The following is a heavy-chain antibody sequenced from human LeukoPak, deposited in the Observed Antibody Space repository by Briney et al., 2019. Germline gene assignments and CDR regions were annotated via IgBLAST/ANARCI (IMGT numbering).Heavy chain of an antibody. CDR2: INPNSGGT. CDR3: ARTRRPNTVTQYLDY. V-gene: IGHV1-2*02. Sequence: ASVKVSCKASGYTFTSYGISWVRQAPGQGLEWMGWINPNSGGTNYAQKFQGRVTMTRDTSISTAYMELSRLRSDDTAVYYCARTRRPNTVTQYLDYWSQGTLVTVSS. J-gene: IGHJ4*02. D-gene: IGHD4-11*01. CDR1: GYTFTSYG.